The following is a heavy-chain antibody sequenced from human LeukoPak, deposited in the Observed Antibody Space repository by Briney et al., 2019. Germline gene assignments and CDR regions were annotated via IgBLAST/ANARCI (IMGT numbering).Heavy chain of an antibody. D-gene: IGHD3-22*01. J-gene: IGHJ5*02. CDR1: GYTLTELS. V-gene: IGHV1-24*01. CDR2: FDPEDGET. CDR3: ARDRYYDSSGYYFKNWFDP. Sequence: ASVKVSCKVSGYTLTELSMHWVRQAPGKGLEWMGGFDPEDGETIYAQKFQGRVTMTEDTSTDTAYMELSSLRSEDTAVYYCARDRYYDSSGYYFKNWFDPWGQGTLVTVSS.